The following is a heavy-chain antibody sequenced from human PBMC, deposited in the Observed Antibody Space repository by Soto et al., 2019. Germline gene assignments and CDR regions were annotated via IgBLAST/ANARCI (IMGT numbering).Heavy chain of an antibody. V-gene: IGHV4-34*01. CDR1: GGSFSGYY. CDR3: ARGGGTRWLRLGNGGNWFDP. D-gene: IGHD5-12*01. Sequence: QVQLQQWGAGLLKPSETLSLTCAVYGGSFSGYYWSWIRQPPGKGLEWIGEINHSGSTNYNPSLKSRVTISVDTSKNQFSLKLSSVTAADTAVYYCARGGGTRWLRLGNGGNWFDPWGQGTLVTVSS. J-gene: IGHJ5*02. CDR2: INHSGST.